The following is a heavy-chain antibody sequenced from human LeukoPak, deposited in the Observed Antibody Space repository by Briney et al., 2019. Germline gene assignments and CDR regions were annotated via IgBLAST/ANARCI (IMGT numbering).Heavy chain of an antibody. CDR1: GGSISNYY. CDR3: AKKKALYNWFDP. CDR2: IYYSGST. D-gene: IGHD3-16*02. J-gene: IGHJ5*02. Sequence: PSETLSLTCTVSGGSISNYYWSWIRQPPGKGLEWIGYIYYSGSTNYNPSLKSRVTISVDTSKNQFSLKLSSVTAADTAVYYCAKKKALYNWFDPWGQGTLVTVSS. V-gene: IGHV4-59*08.